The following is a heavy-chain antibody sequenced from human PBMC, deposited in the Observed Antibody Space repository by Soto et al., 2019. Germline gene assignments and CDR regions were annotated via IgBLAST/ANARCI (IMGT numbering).Heavy chain of an antibody. D-gene: IGHD5-18*01. Sequence: QVQLVQSGAEVKKPGSSGKVSCKASGGAFSSYAISWVRRAPGQGLEWMGGNLPLFNISNYAQKFQDRITITADEPTSTAYMDISNLTSEDTAVYDCARGRLGYGSWYFDLWGRGTLITVSS. CDR1: GGAFSSYA. J-gene: IGHJ2*01. CDR3: ARGRLGYGSWYFDL. V-gene: IGHV1-69*01. CDR2: NLPLFNIS.